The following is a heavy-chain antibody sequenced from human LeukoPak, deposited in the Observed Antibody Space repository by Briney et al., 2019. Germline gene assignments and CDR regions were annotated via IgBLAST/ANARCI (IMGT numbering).Heavy chain of an antibody. Sequence: ASVKVSCKASGYTFTSYDINWVRQATGQGLEWMGWMNPNSGNTGYAQKFQGRVTMTRNTSISTAYMELSSLRSEDTAVYYSARAPMGWLIHFDYWGQGTLVTVSS. J-gene: IGHJ4*02. V-gene: IGHV1-8*01. CDR1: GYTFTSYD. CDR3: ARAPMGWLIHFDY. D-gene: IGHD3-3*01. CDR2: MNPNSGNT.